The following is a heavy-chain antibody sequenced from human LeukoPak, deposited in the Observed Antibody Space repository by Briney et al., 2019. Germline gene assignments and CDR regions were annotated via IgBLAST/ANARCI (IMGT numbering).Heavy chain of an antibody. CDR2: ITGTGTNK. D-gene: IGHD1-26*01. J-gene: IGHJ6*03. Sequence: PGGSLRLSRATSGFTFDNYAMSWVRQAPGQGLEWVSSITGTGTNKYYADSVKGRFTISRDNSQNTLNLHLNSLRAEDTAVYYCAKGSGKLELKSYDFYYMDVWGKGTTVTVSS. V-gene: IGHV3-23*01. CDR1: GFTFDNYA. CDR3: AKGSGKLELKSYDFYYMDV.